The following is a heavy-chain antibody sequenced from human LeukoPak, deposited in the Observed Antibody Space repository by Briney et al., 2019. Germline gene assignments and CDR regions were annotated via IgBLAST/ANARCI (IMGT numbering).Heavy chain of an antibody. CDR3: ARVRYSNYFDY. D-gene: IGHD4-11*01. CDR2: INHSGST. V-gene: IGHV4-34*01. Sequence: PSETLSLTCAVYGGSFSGYYRSWIRQPPGKGLEWIGEINHSGSTNYNPSLKSRDTISVDTSKNQCSLKLSSVTAADTAVYYCARVRYSNYFDYWGQGTLVTVSS. CDR1: GGSFSGYY. J-gene: IGHJ4*02.